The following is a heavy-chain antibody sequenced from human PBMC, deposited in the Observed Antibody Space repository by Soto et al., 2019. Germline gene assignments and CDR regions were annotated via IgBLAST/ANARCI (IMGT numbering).Heavy chain of an antibody. CDR3: ARLPKGSTVTS. Sequence: EVQLVESGGGLVHPGGSLRLSCAASGFTFSVYSMNWVRQAPGKGLEWVSYITSDGGVTYYADSVKGRFSVSRDNDKKSLFLQMNSLRDEDTAVYYCARLPKGSTVTSWGQGTLVTVSS. V-gene: IGHV3-48*02. CDR2: ITSDGGVT. D-gene: IGHD4-17*01. J-gene: IGHJ4*02. CDR1: GFTFSVYS.